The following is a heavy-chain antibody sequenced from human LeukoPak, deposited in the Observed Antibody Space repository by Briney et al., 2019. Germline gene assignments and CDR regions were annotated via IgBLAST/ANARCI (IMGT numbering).Heavy chain of an antibody. D-gene: IGHD1-26*01. V-gene: IGHV3-23*01. CDR1: GFHSNDYARYA. Sequence: GGSLRLSCAGSGFHSNDYARYAMSWVRQAPGKGLEWVSAISGTADTTKYADSVKGRFTISRDNSKNTLYLQMNSLRAEDTAVYYCAKGWDNFYFYYYMDVWGKGTMVTVSS. CDR2: ISGTADTT. CDR3: AKGWDNFYFYYYMDV. J-gene: IGHJ6*03.